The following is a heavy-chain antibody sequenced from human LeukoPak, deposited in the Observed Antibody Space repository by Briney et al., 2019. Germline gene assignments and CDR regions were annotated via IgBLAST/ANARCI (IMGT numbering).Heavy chain of an antibody. V-gene: IGHV3-53*01. J-gene: IGHJ3*02. Sequence: GGSLRLSCAASGFTVSSNYMSWVRQAPGKGLEWVSVICSGGSTYYADSVKGRFTISRDNSKNTLYLQMNSLRAEDTAVYYCARDSSGAFDIWGQGTMVTVSS. CDR3: ARDSSGAFDI. CDR1: GFTVSSNY. CDR2: ICSGGST. D-gene: IGHD6-19*01.